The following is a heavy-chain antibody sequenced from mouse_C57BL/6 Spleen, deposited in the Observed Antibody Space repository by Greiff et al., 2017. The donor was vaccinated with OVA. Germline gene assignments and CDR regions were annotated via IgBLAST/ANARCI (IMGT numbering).Heavy chain of an antibody. V-gene: IGHV5-4*01. J-gene: IGHJ2*01. D-gene: IGHD3-2*01. CDR2: ISDGGSYT. CDR3: AREGVDSWVNYFDY. Sequence: EVQLVESGGGLVKPGGSLKLSCAASGFTFSSYAMSWVRQTPEKRLEWVATISDGGSYTSYPDNVKGRFTISRDNAKNNLYLQMTHLKSEDTAMYYCAREGVDSWVNYFDYWGQGTTLTVSS. CDR1: GFTFSSYA.